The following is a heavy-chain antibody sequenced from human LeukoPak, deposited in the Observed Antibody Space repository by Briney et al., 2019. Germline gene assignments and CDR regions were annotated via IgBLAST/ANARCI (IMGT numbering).Heavy chain of an antibody. D-gene: IGHD2-15*01. J-gene: IGHJ4*02. V-gene: IGHV3-30*03. CDR3: ARVSLGGHFDY. Sequence: GGSLRLSCAASGFTFSSYSMNWVRQAPGKGLEWVAVISYDGSNKYYADSVKGRFTISRDNSKNTLYLQMNSLRAEDTAVYYCARVSLGGHFDYWGQGTLVTVSS. CDR1: GFTFSSYS. CDR2: ISYDGSNK.